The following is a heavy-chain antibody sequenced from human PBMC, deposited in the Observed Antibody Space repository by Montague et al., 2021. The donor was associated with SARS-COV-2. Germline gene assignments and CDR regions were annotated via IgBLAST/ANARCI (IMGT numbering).Heavy chain of an antibody. CDR2: ISYDGSNK. J-gene: IGHJ4*02. CDR1: GFTFSSYA. D-gene: IGHD4-23*01. Sequence: SLRLSCAASGFTFSSYAMHWVRQAPGKGLEWVAAISYDGSNKYYADSVKGRFTISRDNSKNTLYLQMNSLRAEDTAVYYCARDLYGGLYYFDYWGQGTLVTVSS. CDR3: ARDLYGGLYYFDY. V-gene: IGHV3-30-3*01.